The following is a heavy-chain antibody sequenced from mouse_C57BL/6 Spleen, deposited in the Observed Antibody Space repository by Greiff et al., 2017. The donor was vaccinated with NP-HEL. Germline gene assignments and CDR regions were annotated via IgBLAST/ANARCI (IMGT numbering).Heavy chain of an antibody. CDR1: GFSFNTYA. CDR2: IRSKSNNYAT. CDR3: VRQGDYYGSSRYFDV. V-gene: IGHV10-1*01. D-gene: IGHD1-1*01. Sequence: EVQLVESGGGLVQPKGSLKLSCAASGFSFNTYAMNWVRQAPGKGLEWVARIRSKSNNYATYYADSVKDRFTISRDDSESMLYLQMNNLKTEDTAMYYCVRQGDYYGSSRYFDVWGTGTTVTVSS. J-gene: IGHJ1*03.